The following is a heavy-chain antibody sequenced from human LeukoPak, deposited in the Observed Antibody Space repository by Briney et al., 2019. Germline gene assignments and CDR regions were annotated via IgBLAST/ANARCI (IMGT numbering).Heavy chain of an antibody. CDR2: IYHSGST. Sequence: SETLSLTCTVSGGSISSGGYYWSWIRQPPGKGLEWIGYIYHSGSTYYNPSLKSRVTISVDRSKNQFSLKLSSVTAADTAVYYCARDPSSWYLLGYFDYWGQGTLVTVSS. D-gene: IGHD6-13*01. CDR1: GGSISSGGYY. V-gene: IGHV4-30-2*01. J-gene: IGHJ4*02. CDR3: ARDPSSWYLLGYFDY.